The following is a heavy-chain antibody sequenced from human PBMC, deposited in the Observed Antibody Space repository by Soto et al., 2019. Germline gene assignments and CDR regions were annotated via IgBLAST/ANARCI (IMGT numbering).Heavy chain of an antibody. CDR1: GFTFGDYG. Sequence: GGSLRLSCSTSGFTFGDYGMTWFRQAPGKGLEWVGLIRSKSYGKTTEYAASATDRFTISRDDSKRIAYLQMNSLKADDTAVYYCTRVFLDYRDPKWYIDFWGPGTLVTGFS. CDR2: IRSKSYGKTT. D-gene: IGHD4-17*01. CDR3: TRVFLDYRDPKWYIDF. V-gene: IGHV3-49*03. J-gene: IGHJ2*01.